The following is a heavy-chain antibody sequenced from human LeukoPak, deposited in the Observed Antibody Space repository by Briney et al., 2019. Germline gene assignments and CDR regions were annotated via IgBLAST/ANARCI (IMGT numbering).Heavy chain of an antibody. D-gene: IGHD2-15*01. V-gene: IGHV3-64*01. CDR1: GFTFSSYA. Sequence: GGSLRLSCAASGFTFSSYAMHWVRQAPGKGLEYVSAITGNGGSTFYANSVKGRFTISRDNSKNMLYLQMGSLRAEDMAVYYCARGDVMVVAATLNYWGQGTLVTVSS. J-gene: IGHJ4*02. CDR2: ITGNGGST. CDR3: ARGDVMVVAATLNY.